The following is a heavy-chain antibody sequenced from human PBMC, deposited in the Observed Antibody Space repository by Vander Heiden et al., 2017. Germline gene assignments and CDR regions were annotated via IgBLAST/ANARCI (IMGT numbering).Heavy chain of an antibody. CDR2: ISAYNGNT. Sequence: QVQLLQSGAEVKKPGASVNVSCKASGSTFTSYGISWVRQAPGQGLEWMGWISAYNGNTNYAQKLQGRVTMTTDTSTSTAYMELRSLRSDDTAVYYCARVRVTIFGVVIPPDYWGQGTLVTVSS. V-gene: IGHV1-18*01. CDR3: ARVRVTIFGVVIPPDY. J-gene: IGHJ4*02. D-gene: IGHD3-3*01. CDR1: GSTFTSYG.